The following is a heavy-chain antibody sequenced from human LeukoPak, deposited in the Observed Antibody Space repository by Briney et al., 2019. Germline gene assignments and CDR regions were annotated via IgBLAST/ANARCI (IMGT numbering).Heavy chain of an antibody. CDR2: INPSSGGT. V-gene: IGHV1-2*02. CDR1: GYTFTDYY. Sequence: ASVKLSCKASGYTFTDYYIYWVRQAPGQGLEWMGWINPSSGGTNYAQNFQGRVTMTRDTSISTAYMELSRLRSDDTAVYYCARVRSSSWSLFDPWGQGTLVTVSS. CDR3: ARVRSSSWSLFDP. D-gene: IGHD6-13*01. J-gene: IGHJ5*02.